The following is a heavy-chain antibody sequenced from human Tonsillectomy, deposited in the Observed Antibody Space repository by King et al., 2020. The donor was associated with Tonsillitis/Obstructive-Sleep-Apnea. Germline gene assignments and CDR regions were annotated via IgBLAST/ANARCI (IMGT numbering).Heavy chain of an antibody. J-gene: IGHJ2*01. CDR3: AKDENWYFDL. V-gene: IGHV3-23*04. CDR1: GFTFSSYD. Sequence: EVQLVESGGGLVQPGGSLRLSCAASGFTFSSYDMSWVRQAPGKGLEWVSGISANGGCTYYADSAKGRFTISRDNSKNTLYLQMNSLRAEDTAVYYCAKDENWYFDLWGRGTLVTVSS. CDR2: ISANGGCT.